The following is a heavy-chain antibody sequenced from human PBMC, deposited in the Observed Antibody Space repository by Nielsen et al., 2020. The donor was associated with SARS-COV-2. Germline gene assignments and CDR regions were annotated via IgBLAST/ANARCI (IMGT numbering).Heavy chain of an antibody. CDR1: GYTFTGYY. V-gene: IGHV1/OR15-3*01. Sequence: ASVKVSCKASGYTFTGYYMHWVRQAPGQGLEWMGWINAGNGNTKYSQKFQGRVTMTRDTSTSTVYMELSSLRSEDTAVYYCARNYVGFGELFSLGYYNYYYGMDVWGQGTTVTVSS. J-gene: IGHJ6*02. CDR3: ARNYVGFGELFSLGYYNYYYGMDV. CDR2: INAGNGNT. D-gene: IGHD3-10*01.